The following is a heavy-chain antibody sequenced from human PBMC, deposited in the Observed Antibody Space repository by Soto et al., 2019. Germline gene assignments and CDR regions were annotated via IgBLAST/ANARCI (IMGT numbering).Heavy chain of an antibody. CDR3: LVTTSAFDI. D-gene: IGHD4-17*01. CDR2: IKQGGIEK. CDR1: GFTLSNFW. J-gene: IGHJ3*02. Sequence: EVQLVESGGDLAQPGGSLRLSCAASGFTLSNFWVNWVRQAPGKGLEWVANIKQGGIEKNYVDSVKGRFTISRDDTKNSLFLQMNNLRAEDTVVYYCLVTTSAFDIWGRGTTVTVSS. V-gene: IGHV3-7*01.